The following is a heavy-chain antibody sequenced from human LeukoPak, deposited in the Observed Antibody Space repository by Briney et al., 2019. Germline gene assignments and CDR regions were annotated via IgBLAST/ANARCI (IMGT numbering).Heavy chain of an antibody. CDR1: GYTFTGYY. D-gene: IGHD6-13*01. V-gene: IGHV1-2*02. Sequence: ASVKVSCKASGYTFTGYYMHWVRQAPGQGLEWMGWINPNSGGTNYAQKFQSRVTMTRDTSISTAYMELSRLRSDDTAVYYCARDIGQGSSWLYDYWGQGTLVTVSS. CDR3: ARDIGQGSSWLYDY. CDR2: INPNSGGT. J-gene: IGHJ4*02.